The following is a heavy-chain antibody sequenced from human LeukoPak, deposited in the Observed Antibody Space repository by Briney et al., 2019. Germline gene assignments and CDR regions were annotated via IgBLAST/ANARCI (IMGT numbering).Heavy chain of an antibody. D-gene: IGHD6-13*01. V-gene: IGHV4-34*01. Sequence: PSETLSLTCAVYDGSLSGYYWTWIRQPPGKGLEWIGEIDHSGNTNYNPSLKSRVTISVDTSKNQFSLNLSSVTAADTAVYYCARLIAAAGTSYWGQGTLVTVSS. J-gene: IGHJ4*02. CDR2: IDHSGNT. CDR1: DGSLSGYY. CDR3: ARLIAAAGTSY.